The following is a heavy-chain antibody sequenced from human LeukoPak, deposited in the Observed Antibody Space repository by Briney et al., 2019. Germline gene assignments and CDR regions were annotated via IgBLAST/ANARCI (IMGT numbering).Heavy chain of an antibody. J-gene: IGHJ4*02. CDR3: ARDCSGGSCYVDY. V-gene: IGHV3-48*04. D-gene: IGHD2-15*01. Sequence: GGSLRLSCAASGFTFSSYGMNWVRQAPGKGLEWVSYISSSGSTIYYADSVKGRFTISRDNAKNSLYLQMNSPRAEDTAVYYCARDCSGGSCYVDYWGQGTLVTVSS. CDR2: ISSSGSTI. CDR1: GFTFSSYG.